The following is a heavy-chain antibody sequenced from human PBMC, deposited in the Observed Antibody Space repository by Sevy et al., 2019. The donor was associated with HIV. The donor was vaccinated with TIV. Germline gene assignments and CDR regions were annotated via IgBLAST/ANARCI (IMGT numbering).Heavy chain of an antibody. CDR3: ARQGGIVDRAFDF. D-gene: IGHD2-21*01. Sequence: SETLSLTCTVSGGSVSSSGYYWGWIRQPPGKGLEWIGNVHYSGSADYNPSLKSRATISVDTSKNQFSLKVKSVTAADTAVYYCARQGGIVDRAFDFWGQGTLVTVSS. V-gene: IGHV4-39*01. CDR2: VHYSGSA. CDR1: GGSVSSSGYY. J-gene: IGHJ4*02.